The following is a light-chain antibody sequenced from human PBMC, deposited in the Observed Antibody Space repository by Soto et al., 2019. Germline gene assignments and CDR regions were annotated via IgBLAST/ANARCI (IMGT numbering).Light chain of an antibody. CDR3: QQFDNLPLT. Sequence: DLQMTQSPSSLSASVGDRVTITCQASQDISNYLNWYQQKPGKAPKILIYDASVLEAWVPSRFSGRGSGTHFTLTISSLQAEDVATYYFQQFDNLPLTFGGGTKVEIK. V-gene: IGKV1-33*01. CDR1: QDISNY. J-gene: IGKJ4*01. CDR2: DAS.